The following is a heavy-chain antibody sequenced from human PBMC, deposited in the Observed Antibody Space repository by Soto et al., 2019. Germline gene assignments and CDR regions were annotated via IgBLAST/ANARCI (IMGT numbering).Heavy chain of an antibody. J-gene: IGHJ4*02. CDR1: GFDFSAYA. D-gene: IGHD6-13*01. Sequence: EVQLLESGGGLVQPGGSLRLSCAASGFDFSAYAMSWVRQAPGKGLEWVSAITGRGDTTDYADSVKGRFTISRDNSENTLYLQMNSLRAEDTAVYYCAKDLGAAGAFDYWGQGTLVTVSS. V-gene: IGHV3-23*01. CDR3: AKDLGAAGAFDY. CDR2: ITGRGDTT.